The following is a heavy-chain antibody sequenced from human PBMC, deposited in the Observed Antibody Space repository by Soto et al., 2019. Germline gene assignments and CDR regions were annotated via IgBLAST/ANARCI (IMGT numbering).Heavy chain of an antibody. CDR3: ARGGDTSGSWPRY. J-gene: IGHJ4*02. Sequence: PGVSLRLSCAASGFTFSSYSMNWVRQAPGKGLEWVSSISSSSTYIYYADSVKGRFTISRDDAKNSLFLQMSSLRVEDTAVYYCARGGDTSGSWPRYWGQGTLVTVSS. CDR1: GFTFSSYS. D-gene: IGHD3-22*01. V-gene: IGHV3-21*01. CDR2: ISSSSTYI.